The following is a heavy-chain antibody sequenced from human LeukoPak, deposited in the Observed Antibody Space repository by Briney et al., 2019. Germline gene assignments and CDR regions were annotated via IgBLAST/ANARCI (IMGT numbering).Heavy chain of an antibody. Sequence: PGGSLRLSCAASGFTFSSYWMSWVRQAPGKGLEWVANIKQDGSEKYYVDPVKGRFTISRDNAKNSLYLQMNSLRAEDTAVYYCAREDIVEPYYYYGMDVWGQGTTVTVSS. D-gene: IGHD5-12*01. J-gene: IGHJ6*02. V-gene: IGHV3-7*01. CDR1: GFTFSSYW. CDR2: IKQDGSEK. CDR3: AREDIVEPYYYYGMDV.